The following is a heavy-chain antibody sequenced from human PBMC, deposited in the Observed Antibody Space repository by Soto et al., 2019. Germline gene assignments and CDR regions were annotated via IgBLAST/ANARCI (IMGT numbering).Heavy chain of an antibody. D-gene: IGHD2-15*01. CDR2: INGGGYTT. J-gene: IGHJ4*02. V-gene: IGHV3-23*01. CDR1: GFTFSNYA. CDR3: AKAGGKYCSGGNCYFDY. Sequence: GGSLRLSCAASGFTFSNYAMSWVRQAPGKGLEWIAAINGGGYTTYYADSVQGRFTFSRDNSKITLSLQMNSLRAEDTAVYYCAKAGGKYCSGGNCYFDYWGQGTLVTVSS.